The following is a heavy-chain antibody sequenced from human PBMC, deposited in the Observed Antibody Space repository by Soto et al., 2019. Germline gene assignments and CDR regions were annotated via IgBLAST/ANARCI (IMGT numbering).Heavy chain of an antibody. V-gene: IGHV1-24*01. CDR1: GYTLTELS. CDR2: FDPEDGRT. Sequence: QVQLVQSGAEVKKPGASVKVSCKVSGYTLTELSMHWVRQAPGKGLEWMGGFDPEDGRTIYAQKFPGRVAMTEDASTDTAYMELSSLRSEDTAVYYCATFIAPFWSGYYPGFDYWGQGTLGTVSS. J-gene: IGHJ4*02. D-gene: IGHD3-3*01. CDR3: ATFIAPFWSGYYPGFDY.